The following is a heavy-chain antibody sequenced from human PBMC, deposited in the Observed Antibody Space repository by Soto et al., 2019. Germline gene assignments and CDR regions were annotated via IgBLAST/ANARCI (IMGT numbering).Heavy chain of an antibody. V-gene: IGHV3-30-3*01. CDR1: GFTFSSYS. J-gene: IGHJ3*02. Sequence: GGSLRLSCAASGFTFSSYSMPWVRQAPGKGLEWVAVISYDGSNKYYADSVKGRFTISRDNSKNTLYLQMNSLRAEDTAVYYCARGYYDSSGYRDAFDIWGQGTMVTVSS. CDR3: ARGYYDSSGYRDAFDI. CDR2: ISYDGSNK. D-gene: IGHD3-22*01.